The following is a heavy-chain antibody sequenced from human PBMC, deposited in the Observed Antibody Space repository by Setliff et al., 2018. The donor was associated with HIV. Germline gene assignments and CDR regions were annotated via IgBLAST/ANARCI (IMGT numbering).Heavy chain of an antibody. D-gene: IGHD2-2*01. CDR1: GYTFSSYY. J-gene: IGHJ4*02. Sequence: GASVKVSCKASGYTFSSYYMHWVRQAPGQGLEWMGIINPSGGSTAYPQKFQGRVTMTTDTSTSTAYMVLRSLRSDDTAVYYCARDLGYCTSTSCYGVFDYWGQGTLVTVSS. CDR2: INPSGGST. CDR3: ARDLGYCTSTSCYGVFDY. V-gene: IGHV1-46*01.